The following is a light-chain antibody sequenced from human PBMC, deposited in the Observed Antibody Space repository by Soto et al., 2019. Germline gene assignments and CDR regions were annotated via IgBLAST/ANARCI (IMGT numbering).Light chain of an antibody. J-gene: IGKJ1*01. CDR2: SSS. V-gene: IGKV1-39*01. Sequence: DIQLTQSPSSLSASVGDRVTITCRASQGIITYLNWYQQKPGKAPNLLIYSSSNLQSGVPSRFSGSGSGTDFTLTISSLQPEDFATYYCQQSFSSRWTFGQGTRVEIK. CDR1: QGIITY. CDR3: QQSFSSRWT.